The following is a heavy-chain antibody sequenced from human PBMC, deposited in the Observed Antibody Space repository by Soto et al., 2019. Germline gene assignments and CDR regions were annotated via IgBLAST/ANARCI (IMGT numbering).Heavy chain of an antibody. Sequence: QVQLQESGPGRVKPSETLSRTCTVSSDSISTEQWWCWVRQPPGKGREWIGEIYHSGSSNYSPPLTRRVSISQDKSKNQFSLKLRSVTVAAADVYYCAKGRGHCSDGICYAFEDWGQGTMVAVSS. CDR3: AKGRGHCSDGICYAFED. CDR2: IYHSGSS. CDR1: SDSISTEQW. J-gene: IGHJ3*01. D-gene: IGHD2-15*01. V-gene: IGHV4-4*02.